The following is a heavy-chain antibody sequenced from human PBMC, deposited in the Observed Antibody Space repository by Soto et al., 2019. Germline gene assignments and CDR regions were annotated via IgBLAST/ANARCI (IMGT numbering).Heavy chain of an antibody. CDR2: IYYSGST. CDR3: ARRYDSTLDY. Sequence: QVQLQESGPGLVKPSETLSLTCTVSGGSISSYYWSWIRQPPGKGLEWIGYIYYSGSTNYNPSLKSRVTIPVDTSNHQFSLQLSSVTAAETAVYYCARRYDSTLDYWGQGTLVTVSS. D-gene: IGHD3-22*01. V-gene: IGHV4-59*08. CDR1: GGSISSYY. J-gene: IGHJ4*02.